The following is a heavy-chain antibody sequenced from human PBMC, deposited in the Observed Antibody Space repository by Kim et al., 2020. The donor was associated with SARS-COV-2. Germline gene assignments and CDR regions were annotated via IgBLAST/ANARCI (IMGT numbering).Heavy chain of an antibody. CDR2: IYYSGST. D-gene: IGHD3-3*01. CDR3: ARDRGITMFGVVIADAFDI. Sequence: SETLSLTCTVSGGSISSGGYYWSWIRQHPGKGLEWIGYIYYSGSTYYNPSLKSRVTISVDTSKNQFSLKLSSVTAADTAVYYCARDRGITMFGVVIADAFDIWGQGTMVTVSS. V-gene: IGHV4-31*03. CDR1: GGSISSGGYY. J-gene: IGHJ3*02.